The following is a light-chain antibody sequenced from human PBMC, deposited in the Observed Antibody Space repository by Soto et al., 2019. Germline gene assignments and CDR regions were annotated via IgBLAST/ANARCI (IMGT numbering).Light chain of an antibody. CDR3: LQRSYGPWT. Sequence: TQSAATLCFSPGDSATLSCRASQCVXSHLAWFQPKPGQAPRPLXAHASTMATGSPARFIGSGSATDFTLTISSLDPEYFAVYYFLQRSYGPWTFGQGTKVDIK. J-gene: IGKJ1*01. CDR2: HAS. V-gene: IGKV3-11*01. CDR1: QCVXSH.